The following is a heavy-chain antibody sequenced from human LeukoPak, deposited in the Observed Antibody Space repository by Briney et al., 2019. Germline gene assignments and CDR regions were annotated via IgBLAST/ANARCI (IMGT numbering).Heavy chain of an antibody. V-gene: IGHV5-51*01. CDR1: GYRFVTYW. CDR2: TNPGDSDT. Sequence: GESLKISCEASGYRFVTYWIGWVRQMPGKGLEWLGSTNPGDSDTRYSPSFQGHVTISADKSITTAYLQWSSLGASDTATYYCARGGLRPAYHFDYWGPGTLVIVSS. CDR3: ARGGLRPAYHFDY. J-gene: IGHJ4*02. D-gene: IGHD3-16*01.